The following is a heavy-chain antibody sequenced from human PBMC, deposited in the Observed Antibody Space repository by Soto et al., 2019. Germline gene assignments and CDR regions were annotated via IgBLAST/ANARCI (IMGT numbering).Heavy chain of an antibody. D-gene: IGHD2-21*01. CDR1: GFTFSNYG. CDR3: AKEMIASTLADFFDY. V-gene: IGHV3-23*01. Sequence: EVQLLESGGGSIQPGGSLRLSCGASGFTFSNYGMTWVRLAPGKGLEWVSTISGSGGRTFYADPVKGRFTISRDNSKNTLYLQMNSLRAEDTAVYYCAKEMIASTLADFFDYWGQGTLVTVSS. CDR2: ISGSGGRT. J-gene: IGHJ4*02.